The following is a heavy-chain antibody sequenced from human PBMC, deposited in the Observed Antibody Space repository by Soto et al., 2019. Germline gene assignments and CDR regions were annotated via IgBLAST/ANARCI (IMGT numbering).Heavy chain of an antibody. V-gene: IGHV1-69*01. J-gene: IGHJ4*02. CDR1: GGTFKTYA. D-gene: IGHD2-15*01. CDR2: IIPLFGTT. CDR3: ARCVGGGSCYLRPFFDY. Sequence: QVQLVQSGTEVKKPGSSLKVSCKATGGTFKTYAFSWVRQAPGQGLEWLGGIIPLFGTTNYARKFQDRVTITADESTSTAYMELSSLRSDDTAVYYCARCVGGGSCYLRPFFDYWGQGTLVTVSS.